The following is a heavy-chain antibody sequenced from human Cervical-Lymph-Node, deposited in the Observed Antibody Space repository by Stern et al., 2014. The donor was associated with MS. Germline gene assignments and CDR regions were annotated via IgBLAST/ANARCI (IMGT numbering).Heavy chain of an antibody. CDR1: GFTFSTYV. J-gene: IGHJ4*02. D-gene: IGHD6-19*01. Sequence: VQLVESGGGVVQPGRSLRLSCATSGFTFSTYVMHWVRQAPGKGLEWVAGMSFDGSKYYADSVKDRFAISRDNSKGTQFLQMDSLKPEDTAVYYCAREGYSSGRAPSFGGWGQGTLVTVSS. V-gene: IGHV3-30*03. CDR2: MSFDGSK. CDR3: AREGYSSGRAPSFGG.